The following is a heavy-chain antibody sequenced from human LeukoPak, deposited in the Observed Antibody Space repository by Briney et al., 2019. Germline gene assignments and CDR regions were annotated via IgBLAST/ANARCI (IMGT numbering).Heavy chain of an antibody. J-gene: IGHJ4*02. CDR3: ARGYDGSGYYFDY. CDR1: GFSVNSNY. Sequence: GGSLRLSCAASGFSVNSNYMNWVRQAPGKGLEWVSVIYSGGDAYYADSVKGRFTNSRDNSKNTLYLQRNSLRAEETAVYYCARGYDGSGYYFDYWGQGTLVTVSS. V-gene: IGHV3-53*01. CDR2: IYSGGDA. D-gene: IGHD3-22*01.